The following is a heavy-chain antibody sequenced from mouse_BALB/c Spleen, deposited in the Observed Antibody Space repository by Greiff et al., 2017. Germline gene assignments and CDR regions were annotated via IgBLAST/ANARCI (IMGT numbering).Heavy chain of an antibody. CDR3: GGGYGNYVGFAY. D-gene: IGHD2-1*01. Sequence: EVQLQQSGPELVKPGASVKISCKASGYSFTGYFMNWVKQSHGKSLEWIGRINPYNGDTFYNQKFKGKATLTVDKSSSTAHMELLSLTSEDSAVYYCGGGYGNYVGFAYWGQGLWSLSLQ. CDR2: INPYNGDT. J-gene: IGHJ3*01. CDR1: GYSFTGYF. V-gene: IGHV1-37*01.